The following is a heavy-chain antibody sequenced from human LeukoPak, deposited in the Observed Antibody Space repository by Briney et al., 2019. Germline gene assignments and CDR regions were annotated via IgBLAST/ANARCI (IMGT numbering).Heavy chain of an antibody. V-gene: IGHV3-7*01. CDR2: IKQDGSEK. CDR3: ASSSRSGSYYYYYYYMDV. Sequence: PGGSLRLSCAASGFTFSSYWMSWVRQAPGKGLEWVANIKQDGSEKYYVDSVKGRFTISRDNAKNSLYLQMNSLRAEDTAVYYCASSSRSGSYYYYYYYMDVWGKGTTVTISS. CDR1: GFTFSSYW. D-gene: IGHD3-10*01. J-gene: IGHJ6*03.